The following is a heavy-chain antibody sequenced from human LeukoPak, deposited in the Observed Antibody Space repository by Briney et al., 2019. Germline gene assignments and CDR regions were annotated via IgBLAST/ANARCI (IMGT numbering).Heavy chain of an antibody. D-gene: IGHD6-6*01. CDR3: AITSRVGRYSSSSGFFEIDRLFDY. Sequence: ASVKVSCKASGGTFSSYAISWVRQAPGQGLEWMGGIIPIFGTANYAQKFQGRVTFTADKSTSTAYMELSSLRSEDTAVYYCAITSRVGRYSSSSGFFEIDRLFDYWGQGTLVTVSS. CDR1: GGTFSSYA. J-gene: IGHJ4*02. CDR2: IIPIFGTA. V-gene: IGHV1-69*06.